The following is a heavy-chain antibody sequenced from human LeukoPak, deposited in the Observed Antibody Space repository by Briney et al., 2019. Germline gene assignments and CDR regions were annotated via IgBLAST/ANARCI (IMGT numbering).Heavy chain of an antibody. Sequence: ASVKVSCKASGYTFTSYDINWVRQATGQGLEWMGWMNPNSGNTGYAQKFQGRVTMTRNTSISTAYMELSSLRSEDTAVYYCARGPYDSSGYYRSFDCWGQGTLVTVSS. CDR1: GYTFTSYD. V-gene: IGHV1-8*01. J-gene: IGHJ4*02. D-gene: IGHD3-22*01. CDR2: MNPNSGNT. CDR3: ARGPYDSSGYYRSFDC.